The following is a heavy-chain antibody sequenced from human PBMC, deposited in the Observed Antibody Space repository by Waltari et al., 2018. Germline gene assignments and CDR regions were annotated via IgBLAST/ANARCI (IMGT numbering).Heavy chain of an antibody. J-gene: IGHJ4*02. Sequence: EVQLVESGGGLVKPGGSLRLSCAASGFTFSSYSMNWVRQAPGKGLWWVSSCSSSSVSIYYADSGKGRFTIARDNAKNSLYLQMNSLRAEDTAVYYCARRGTGTTSNFDYWGQGTLVTVSS. CDR3: ARRGTGTTSNFDY. D-gene: IGHD1-1*01. CDR2: CSSSSVSI. V-gene: IGHV3-21*01. CDR1: GFTFSSYS.